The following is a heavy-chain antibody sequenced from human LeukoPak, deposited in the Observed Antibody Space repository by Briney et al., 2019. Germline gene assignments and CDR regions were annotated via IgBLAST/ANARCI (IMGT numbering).Heavy chain of an antibody. CDR2: LFYSGST. CDR1: GASISSYY. V-gene: IGHV4-59*01. Sequence: PSETLSLTCTVSGASISSYYWNWIRQSPGKGLEWIGYLFYSGSTIYNPSLKSRVAISVDTSKNQFSLKLSSVTAADTAVYYCARALVTTITYFDYWGQGTLVTVSS. D-gene: IGHD5-24*01. CDR3: ARALVTTITYFDY. J-gene: IGHJ4*02.